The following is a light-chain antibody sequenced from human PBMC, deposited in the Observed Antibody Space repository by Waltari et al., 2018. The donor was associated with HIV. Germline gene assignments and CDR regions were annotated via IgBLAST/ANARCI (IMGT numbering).Light chain of an antibody. V-gene: IGLV8-61*01. CDR1: SGSVSTSYY. CDR3: VLYMGSGLWV. Sequence: QTVVNQEPSFSVSPGGTVTLTCGLSSGSVSTSYYTSWYQQTPGQAPRTLIHSTYTRSSGVPDRFSGSIVGNKAALTITGAQADDESDYYCVLYMGSGLWVFGGGTKLTVL. CDR2: STY. J-gene: IGLJ3*02.